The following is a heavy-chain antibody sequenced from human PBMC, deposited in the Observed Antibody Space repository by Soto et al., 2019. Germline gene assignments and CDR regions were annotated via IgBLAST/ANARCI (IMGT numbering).Heavy chain of an antibody. CDR2: ISYDGSNK. V-gene: IGHV3-30-3*01. J-gene: IGHJ6*02. D-gene: IGHD2-15*01. CDR1: GFTFRIYA. CDR3: ARCGREVIAVVIGARPGEYGVDV. Sequence: QVQLVESGGGVVQPGRSLRLSCAASGFTFRIYAMHWVRQAPGKGLECVAVISYDGSNKFYRDSVKGRFTISRDNSKNTLYLQINSLRYEDTAVYYCARCGREVIAVVIGARPGEYGVDVWGQGTTVTVSS.